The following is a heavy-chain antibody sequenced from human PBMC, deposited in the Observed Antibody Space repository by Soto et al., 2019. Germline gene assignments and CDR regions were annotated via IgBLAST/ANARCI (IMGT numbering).Heavy chain of an antibody. J-gene: IGHJ4*02. D-gene: IGHD6-19*01. CDR1: GFSLNTRGVG. CDR3: AYRPVVLRSGWNFDI. V-gene: IGHV2-5*02. CDR2: ILWDDEK. Sequence: QITLKESGPTLVIPTQTLTLTCTFSGFSLNTRGVGVGWIRQPPGKALEWVALILWDDEKRYSPSLRNTLTITKDTSKNQVVLIMTTMDPVDTATYYCAYRPVVLRSGWNFDIWGQGILVTVSS.